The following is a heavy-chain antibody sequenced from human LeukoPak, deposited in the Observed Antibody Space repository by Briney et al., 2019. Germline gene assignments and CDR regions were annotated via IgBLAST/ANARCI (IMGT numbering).Heavy chain of an antibody. CDR1: GGSISSYY. CDR3: ARVTRSTAYYFDY. D-gene: IGHD3-3*01. J-gene: IGHJ4*02. V-gene: IGHV4-59*08. CDR2: IYYSGST. Sequence: PSETLSLTCTVSGGSISSYYWSWIRQPPGKGLEWIGYIYYSGSTYYNPSLKSRVTISVDTSKNQFSLKLSSVTAADTAVYYCARVTRSTAYYFDYWGQGTLVTVSS.